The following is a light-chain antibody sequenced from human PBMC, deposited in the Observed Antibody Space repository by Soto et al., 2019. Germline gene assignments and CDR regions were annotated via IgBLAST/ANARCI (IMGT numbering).Light chain of an antibody. Sequence: DIQMTQSPSSLSASVGDRVTITCRASQSISSYLNGYQQKPGKAPKLLIYAASSLQSGVPSRFSGSGSGTDFTLTISRLQPEDSATYDEQQSYSTPRYTFGQGTKLESK. J-gene: IGKJ2*01. CDR1: QSISSY. CDR2: AAS. CDR3: QQSYSTPRYT. V-gene: IGKV1-39*01.